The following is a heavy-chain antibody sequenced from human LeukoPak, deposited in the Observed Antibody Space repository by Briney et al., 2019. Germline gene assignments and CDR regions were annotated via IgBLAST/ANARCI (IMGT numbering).Heavy chain of an antibody. Sequence: GGSLRLSCAASGFTFSSYAMSWVRQAPGKGLEWVSAISGSGGSTYYADSVKGRFTISRDNSKNTLYLQMNSLRAEDTAVYHCAKYNKKALVRGVKALCYFDYWGQGTLVTVSS. CDR1: GFTFSSYA. J-gene: IGHJ4*02. CDR2: ISGSGGST. V-gene: IGHV3-23*01. D-gene: IGHD3-10*01. CDR3: AKYNKKALVRGVKALCYFDY.